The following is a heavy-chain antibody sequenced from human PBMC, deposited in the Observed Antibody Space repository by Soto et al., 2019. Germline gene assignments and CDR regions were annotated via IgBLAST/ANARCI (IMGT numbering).Heavy chain of an antibody. J-gene: IGHJ4*02. CDR2: IGGNGVTT. CDR1: GFSIGSSA. Sequence: EVQRLEAGGGLVQPGGSLRLSCAASGFSIGSSAWTWVRQAQGKGLDWVSTIGGNGVTTFYADSVKGRFTISRDISRNTVFLQMSSLRAEDTALYYCAKSSRYCSGGGCFYYFDYWGQGTLVTVSS. D-gene: IGHD2-15*01. V-gene: IGHV3-23*01. CDR3: AKSSRYCSGGGCFYYFDY.